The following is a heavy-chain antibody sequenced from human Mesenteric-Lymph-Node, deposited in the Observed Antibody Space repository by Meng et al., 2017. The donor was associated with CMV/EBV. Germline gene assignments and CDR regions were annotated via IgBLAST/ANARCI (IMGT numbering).Heavy chain of an antibody. D-gene: IGHD1-26*01. J-gene: IGHJ4*02. CDR1: GFTFSAYT. CDR3: AREGHWEQRAPHFDY. Sequence: GFTFSAYTIHLVRQAPGKGLEWVAVVSYDGGNTCSAASVKGRFTISRDNSKITLYVQMNSLSPDDTAVYYCAREGHWEQRAPHFDYWGQGTLVTVSS. V-gene: IGHV3-30-3*01. CDR2: VSYDGGNT.